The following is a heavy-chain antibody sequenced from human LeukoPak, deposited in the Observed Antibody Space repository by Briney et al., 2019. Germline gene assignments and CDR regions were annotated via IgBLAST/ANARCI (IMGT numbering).Heavy chain of an antibody. D-gene: IGHD3-10*01. CDR1: GFTFSDYW. Sequence: GGSLRLSCAASGFTFSDYWMSWVRQAPGKGLEWVDSIKQDGSEKYCVDTVKGRFTISKDNPKYSMYMQMNSLRAEDAAVYDCARATRGFDPWGQGTLVTVSS. V-gene: IGHV3-7*01. J-gene: IGHJ5*02. CDR3: ARATRGFDP. CDR2: IKQDGSEK.